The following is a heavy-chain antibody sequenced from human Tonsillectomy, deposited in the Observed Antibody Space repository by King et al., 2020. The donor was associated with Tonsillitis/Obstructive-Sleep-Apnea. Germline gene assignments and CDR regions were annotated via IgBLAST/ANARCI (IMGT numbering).Heavy chain of an antibody. Sequence: QLQESGPGLVKPSETLSLTCTVSGGSISSYYWSWIRQPPGKGLEWIGYIYYSGSTNYNPSLKSRVTISVDTSKNQFSLKLSSVTAADTAVYYCARVPHYDSSGYYVGGDYWGQGTLVTVSS. CDR2: IYYSGST. J-gene: IGHJ4*02. CDR1: GGSISSYY. D-gene: IGHD3-22*01. V-gene: IGHV4-59*01. CDR3: ARVPHYDSSGYYVGGDY.